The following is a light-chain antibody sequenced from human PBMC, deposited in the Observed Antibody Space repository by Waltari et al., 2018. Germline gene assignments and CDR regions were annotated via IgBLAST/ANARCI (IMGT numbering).Light chain of an antibody. CDR2: LGS. V-gene: IGKV2-28*01. CDR3: KQSQHSMWT. J-gene: IGKJ1*01. CDR1: QSLLHRYGNNY. Sequence: DIVVTQSPLSLPVTPGEPASISCRSSQSLLHRYGNNYLDWYLQKTGQSPQLRIYLGSSRASGVPDRFSGSGSGTEFTLRISRVEAEDVAVYYCKQSQHSMWTFGPGTKVEIK.